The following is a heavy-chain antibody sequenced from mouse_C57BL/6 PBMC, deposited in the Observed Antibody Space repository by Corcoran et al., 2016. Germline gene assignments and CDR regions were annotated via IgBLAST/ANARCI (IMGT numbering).Heavy chain of an antibody. CDR3: ARDDGRFAY. V-gene: IGHV1-26*01. J-gene: IGHJ3*01. D-gene: IGHD2-3*01. Sequence: EVQLQQSGPELVKPGASVKISCKASGYTFTDYYMNWVKQSHGKSLEWIGDINPNNGGTSYNQKFKGKATLTVDKSSSTAYMELRSLTSEDSAVYYCARDDGRFAYWGQGTLVTVSA. CDR2: INPNNGGT. CDR1: GYTFTDYY.